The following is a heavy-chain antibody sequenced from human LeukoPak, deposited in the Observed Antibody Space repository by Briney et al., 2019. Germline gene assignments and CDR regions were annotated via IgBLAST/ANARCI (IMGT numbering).Heavy chain of an antibody. Sequence: GGSLRLSCAASGFTFSSYAMHWVRQAPGKGLEYVSAISSNGGSTYYANSVKGRFTISRDNSKNTLYLQMGSLRAEDMAVYYCARGGITMVRGYYYYYMDVWGKGTTVTVSS. CDR1: GFTFSSYA. V-gene: IGHV3-64*01. CDR2: ISSNGGST. CDR3: ARGGITMVRGYYYYYMDV. J-gene: IGHJ6*03. D-gene: IGHD3-10*01.